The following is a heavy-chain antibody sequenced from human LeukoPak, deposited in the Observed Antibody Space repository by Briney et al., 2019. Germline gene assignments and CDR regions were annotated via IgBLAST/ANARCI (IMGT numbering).Heavy chain of an antibody. CDR2: ISDSGGRT. V-gene: IGHV3-23*01. CDR3: VSGWYFDY. CDR1: GFTFSSYA. J-gene: IGHJ4*02. D-gene: IGHD6-19*01. Sequence: PGGSLRLSCAASGFTFSSYAMSWVRQAPGKGLAWVSGISDSGGRTYYADFVKGRFTISRDTSKNTLYLQMNSLRAEDTAVYYCVSGWYFDYWGQGTLVTVSS.